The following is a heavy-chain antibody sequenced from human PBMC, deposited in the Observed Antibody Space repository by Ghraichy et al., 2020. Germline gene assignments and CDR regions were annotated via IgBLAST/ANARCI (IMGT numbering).Heavy chain of an antibody. CDR2: IFHSINT. CDR3: ARHAGLGPRPTIAAPCAPFYDY. Sequence: SETLSLTCTVSGGSIKNYYWSWIRQPPGKGLEWIGYIFHSINTNINPSLKSRVTISGDTSKNQFSLKLSSVTAADTALYYCARHAGLGPRPTIAAPCAPFYDYGGQGTLVTVSS. D-gene: IGHD6-13*01. CDR1: GGSIKNYY. J-gene: IGHJ4*02. V-gene: IGHV4-59*08.